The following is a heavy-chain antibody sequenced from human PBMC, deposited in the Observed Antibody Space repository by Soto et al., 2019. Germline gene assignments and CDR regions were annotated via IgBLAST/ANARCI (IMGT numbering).Heavy chain of an antibody. CDR3: ARTFGAPKFKEKSGYYYGMDV. CDR2: IYPGDSDT. J-gene: IGHJ6*02. Sequence: PGESLKISCKGSGYSFTSYWIAWVRQMPGKGLEWMGIIYPGDSDTRYSPSFQGQVTISADKSISTAYLQWSSLKASDTAMYYCARTFGAPKFKEKSGYYYGMDVWGQGTTVTVSS. V-gene: IGHV5-51*01. D-gene: IGHD3-16*01. CDR1: GYSFTSYW.